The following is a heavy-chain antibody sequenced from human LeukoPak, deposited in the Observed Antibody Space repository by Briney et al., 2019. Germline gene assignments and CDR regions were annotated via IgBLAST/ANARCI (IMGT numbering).Heavy chain of an antibody. Sequence: PGGSLRLSCAASGFTFTSYPMHWVRQAPGKGLEWVAVISYDGSNKYYADSVKGRFTISRDNSKNTLYLQMNSLRAEDTAVYYCARVGDFWSGYFDYWGQGTLVTVSS. D-gene: IGHD3-3*01. CDR1: GFTFTSYP. J-gene: IGHJ4*02. CDR2: ISYDGSNK. CDR3: ARVGDFWSGYFDY. V-gene: IGHV3-30-3*01.